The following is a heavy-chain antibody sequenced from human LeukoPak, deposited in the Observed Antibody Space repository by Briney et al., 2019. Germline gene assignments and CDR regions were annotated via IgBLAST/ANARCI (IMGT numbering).Heavy chain of an antibody. CDR2: IYYSGST. V-gene: IGHV4-59*01. J-gene: IGHJ4*02. CDR3: AREHLDGSYDY. D-gene: IGHD1-26*01. CDR1: GGSISSYY. Sequence: SETLSLTCTVSGGSISSYYWSWIRQPPGKGLEWIGYIYYSGSTNYNPSLKSRVTISVDTSKNQFSLKLSSVTAADTAVYYCAREHLDGSYDYWGQGTLVTVSS.